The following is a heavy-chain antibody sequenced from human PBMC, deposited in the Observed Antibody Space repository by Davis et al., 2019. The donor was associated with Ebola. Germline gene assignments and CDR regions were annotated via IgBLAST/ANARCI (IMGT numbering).Heavy chain of an antibody. CDR2: ISGSGGST. D-gene: IGHD4-23*01. J-gene: IGHJ4*02. CDR3: AKDRTTVVTPSFDY. CDR1: GFTFSSYA. V-gene: IGHV3-23*01. Sequence: GESLKISCAASGFTFSSYAMSWVRQAPGKGLEWVSAISGSGGSTYYADSVKGRFTISRDNSKNTLYLQMNSLRAEDTAVYYCAKDRTTVVTPSFDYWGQGTLVTVSS.